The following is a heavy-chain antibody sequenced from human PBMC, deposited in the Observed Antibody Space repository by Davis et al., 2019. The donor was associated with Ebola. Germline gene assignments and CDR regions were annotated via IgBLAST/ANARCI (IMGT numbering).Heavy chain of an antibody. CDR3: ASRNDGRKNYFYYMDV. V-gene: IGHV5-10-1*01. J-gene: IGHJ6*03. Sequence: PGGSLRLSCKGSGYSFTSYWIGWVRQMPGKGLEWMGRIDPSDSYTNYSPSFQGHVTISADKSISTAYLQWSSLKASDTAMYYCASRNDGRKNYFYYMDVWGKGTTVTVSS. CDR1: GYSFTSYW. D-gene: IGHD1-1*01. CDR2: IDPSDSYT.